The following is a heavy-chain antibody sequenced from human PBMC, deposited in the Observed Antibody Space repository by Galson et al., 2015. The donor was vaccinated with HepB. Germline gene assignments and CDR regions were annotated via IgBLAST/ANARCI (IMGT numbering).Heavy chain of an antibody. CDR1: GFSLSTSGVG. J-gene: IGHJ4*02. CDR3: AHRIYDSRGEGFDY. CDR2: IYWNDDK. D-gene: IGHD3-22*01. V-gene: IGHV2-5*01. Sequence: PALVKPTQTLTLTCTFSGFSLSTSGVGAGWIRQPPGKALEWLALIYWNDDKRYSPSLNSRLNITRGTSKNQVVLTMTNVDPVDTATYYCAHRIYDSRGEGFDYWGQGTLVTVSS.